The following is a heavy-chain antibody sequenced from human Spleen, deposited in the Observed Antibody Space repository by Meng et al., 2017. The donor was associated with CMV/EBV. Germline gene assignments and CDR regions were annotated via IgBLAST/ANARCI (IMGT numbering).Heavy chain of an antibody. CDR3: ARDHVSSWAHFDY. CDR2: IYYSGST. D-gene: IGHD6-13*01. CDR1: GGSISSGGYC. J-gene: IGHJ4*02. Sequence: VSGGSISSGGYCWSWIRQHPGKGLEWIGYIYYSGSTYYNPSLKSRVTISVDTSKNQFSLKLSSVTAADTAVYYCARDHVSSWAHFDYWGQGTLVTVSS. V-gene: IGHV4-31*02.